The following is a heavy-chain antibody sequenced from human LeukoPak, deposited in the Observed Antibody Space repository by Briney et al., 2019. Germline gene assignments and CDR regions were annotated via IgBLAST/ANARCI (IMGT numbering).Heavy chain of an antibody. V-gene: IGHV1-2*02. J-gene: IGHJ3*02. Sequence: ASVKVSCKASGYTFTGYYMHWVRQAPGQGLGGLGWINRNSGGTNYAQKFQGRVNMTRDTSIRTAYMELSRLRSDDTAVYYCARRESSSWYTSNGAFDIRGQGRMVTVSS. CDR2: INRNSGGT. CDR3: ARRESSSWYTSNGAFDI. D-gene: IGHD6-13*01. CDR1: GYTFTGYY.